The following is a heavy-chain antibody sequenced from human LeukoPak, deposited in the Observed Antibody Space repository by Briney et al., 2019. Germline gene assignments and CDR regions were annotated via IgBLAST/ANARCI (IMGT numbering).Heavy chain of an antibody. V-gene: IGHV4-61*02. CDR3: AKDRGSYSGYATGDYFDY. D-gene: IGHD5-12*01. J-gene: IGHJ4*02. CDR2: IYATGIT. Sequence: TSQTLSLTCTVSGDSISSGGYYWSWVRQPAGKGLEWIGRIYATGITSYNPSLKSRVTISVDTSKNQFSLKVNSVTAADTAVYYCAKDRGSYSGYATGDYFDYWGQGTLVTVSS. CDR1: GDSISSGGYY.